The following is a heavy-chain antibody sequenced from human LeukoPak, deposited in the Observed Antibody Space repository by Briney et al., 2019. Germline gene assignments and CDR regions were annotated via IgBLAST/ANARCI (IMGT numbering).Heavy chain of an antibody. V-gene: IGHV5-51*01. CDR1: GYKFTTDY. CDR2: IYPGDSDT. CDR3: ARYSDYYAFDI. Sequence: GESLKISCEASGYKFTTDYIGWVRQMPGKGLEWMGIIYPGDSDTRYSPSFQGQVTISADKSISTAYLQWSSLKASDTAMYYCARYSDYYAFDIWGQGTMVTVSS. D-gene: IGHD6-13*01. J-gene: IGHJ3*02.